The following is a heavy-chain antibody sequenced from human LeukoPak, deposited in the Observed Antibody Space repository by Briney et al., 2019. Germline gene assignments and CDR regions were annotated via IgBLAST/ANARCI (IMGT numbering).Heavy chain of an antibody. CDR3: ARSRYCSSTSCYYWFDP. V-gene: IGHV1-69*01. J-gene: IGHJ5*02. Sequence: GSSVKVSCKASGGTFSSYAISWVRQAPGQGLEWMGGIIPIFGTANYAQKFQGRVTITADESTSTAYMELSSLRSEDTAVYYYARSRYCSSTSCYYWFDPWGQGTLVTVSS. CDR1: GGTFSSYA. CDR2: IIPIFGTA. D-gene: IGHD2-2*01.